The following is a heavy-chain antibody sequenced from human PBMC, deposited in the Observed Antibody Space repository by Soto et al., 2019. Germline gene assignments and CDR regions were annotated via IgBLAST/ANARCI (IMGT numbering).Heavy chain of an antibody. CDR1: GFTFSSYA. Sequence: GGSLRLSCAASGFTFSSYAMSWVRQAPGKGLEWVSAISGSGGSTYYADSVKGRFTISRDNSKNTLYLQMNGLRAEDTAVYYCAKGPGALPINWFDPWGQGTLVTVSS. V-gene: IGHV3-23*01. D-gene: IGHD7-27*01. CDR3: AKGPGALPINWFDP. CDR2: ISGSGGST. J-gene: IGHJ5*02.